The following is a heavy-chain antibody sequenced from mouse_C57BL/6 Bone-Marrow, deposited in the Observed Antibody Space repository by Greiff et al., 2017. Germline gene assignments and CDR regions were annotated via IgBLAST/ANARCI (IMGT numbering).Heavy chain of an antibody. V-gene: IGHV1-64*01. CDR2: IHPNSGST. D-gene: IGHD2-1*01. J-gene: IGHJ3*01. CDR3: ARYDYGNYGGFAD. Sequence: VQLQQPGAELVKPGASVKLSCKASGYTFTSYWMHWVKQRPGQGLEWIGMIHPNSGSTNYNEKFKSKATLTVDKSSSTAYMQLSSLTSEDSAVXYCARYDYGNYGGFADWGKGTLVTVSA. CDR1: GYTFTSYW.